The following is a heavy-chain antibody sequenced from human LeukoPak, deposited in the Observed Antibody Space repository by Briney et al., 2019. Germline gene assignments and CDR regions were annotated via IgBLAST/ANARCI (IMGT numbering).Heavy chain of an antibody. CDR2: INPNSGGT. CDR3: ARESLTMVTTGSVY. J-gene: IGHJ4*02. D-gene: IGHD4-17*01. Sequence: ASVKVSCKASGHTFTSYYMHWVRQAPGEGLEWMGWINPNSGGTNYAQKFQGRGTITRDTSISTAYMELSSLRSDDTAVYYCARESLTMVTTGSVYWGPGTLVTVSS. CDR1: GHTFTSYY. V-gene: IGHV1-2*02.